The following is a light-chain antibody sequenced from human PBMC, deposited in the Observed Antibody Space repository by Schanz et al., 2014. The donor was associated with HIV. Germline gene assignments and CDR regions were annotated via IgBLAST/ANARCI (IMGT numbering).Light chain of an antibody. V-gene: IGLV2-14*01. CDR3: SSYTSSSTKV. Sequence: QSALTQPPSASGSPGQSVTISCTGTSSDVGGHNYVSWYQQQPGKAPKLIIYDVDYRPSGVSNRLSGSKSANTASLTISGLQAEDEADYYCSSYTSSSTKVFGTGTKLTVL. CDR1: SSDVGGHNY. J-gene: IGLJ1*01. CDR2: DVD.